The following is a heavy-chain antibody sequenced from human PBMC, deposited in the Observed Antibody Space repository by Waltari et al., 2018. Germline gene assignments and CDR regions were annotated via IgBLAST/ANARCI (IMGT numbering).Heavy chain of an antibody. Sequence: QLQLQESGPGLVKPSETLSLTCTVSGGSISSSNYYWGWIRQPPGKGLEWIGSIYYSGTTDYNPSLKSGVTISVDTSKNQFSLKLSSVTAADTAMYYCARQFKGYNYGLGDYYYYGMDVWGQGTTVTVSS. V-gene: IGHV4-39*01. J-gene: IGHJ6*02. CDR3: ARQFKGYNYGLGDYYYYGMDV. D-gene: IGHD5-18*01. CDR1: GGSISSSNYY. CDR2: IYYSGTT.